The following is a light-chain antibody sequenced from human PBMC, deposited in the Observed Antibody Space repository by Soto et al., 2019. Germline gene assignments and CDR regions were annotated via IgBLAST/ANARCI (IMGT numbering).Light chain of an antibody. CDR2: GAS. J-gene: IGKJ4*01. CDR3: QQANSFPLS. CDR1: QGIINY. Sequence: IQLTQSPSSLSASMGDRVTITCRASQGIINYLAWYQQKPGKAPKNLIYGASTLQSGVPSRFSGGGSGTEFTLTITGLQPDDVATYYCQQANSFPLSFGGGTKVDI. V-gene: IGKV1-9*01.